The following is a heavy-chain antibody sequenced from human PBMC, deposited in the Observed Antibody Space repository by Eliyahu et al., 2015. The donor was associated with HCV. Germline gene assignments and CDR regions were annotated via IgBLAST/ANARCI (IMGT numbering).Heavy chain of an antibody. CDR2: ICHTGRT. CDR3: ARITDGGTGDYYYPAFDI. Sequence: QVQLQESGPGLGKPSETLSLTCLVSGFSIXSGYCWGWIRQPPGKGLEWLANICHTGRTYLNPSLNSRVSISVDTAKNQFSLRLTSLTAADTAVYYCARITDGGTGDYYYPAFDIWGQGTLLSVFS. D-gene: IGHD3-22*01. CDR1: GFSIXSGYC. V-gene: IGHV4-38-2*01. J-gene: IGHJ3*02.